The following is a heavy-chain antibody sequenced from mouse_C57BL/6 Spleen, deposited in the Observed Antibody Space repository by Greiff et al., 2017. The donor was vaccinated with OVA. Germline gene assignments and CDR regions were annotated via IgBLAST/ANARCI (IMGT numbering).Heavy chain of an antibody. J-gene: IGHJ4*01. Sequence: QVQLQQSGAELVKPGASVKLSCKASGYTFTSYWLHWVKQRPGRGLEWIGRIDPNSGGTKYNEKFKSKATLTVDKPSSTAYMKLSSLTSEESAVYYCARRDSNYALDAMDDWGQGTSVTVSS. CDR3: ARRDSNYALDAMDD. CDR1: GYTFTSYW. CDR2: IDPNSGGT. D-gene: IGHD2-5*01. V-gene: IGHV1-72*01.